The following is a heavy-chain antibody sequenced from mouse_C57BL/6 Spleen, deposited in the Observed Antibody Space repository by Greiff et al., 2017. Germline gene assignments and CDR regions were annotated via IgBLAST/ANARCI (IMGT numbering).Heavy chain of an antibody. CDR3: ANYYGSSGAMDY. J-gene: IGHJ4*01. CDR2: IYPGSGNT. D-gene: IGHD1-1*01. V-gene: IGHV1-76*01. Sequence: VQRVESGAELVRPGASVKLSCKASGYTFTDYYINWVKQRPGQGLEWIARIYPGSGNTYYNEKFKGTATLTAEKSSSTAYMQLSSLTSEDSAVYFCANYYGSSGAMDYWGQGTSVTVSA. CDR1: GYTFTDYY.